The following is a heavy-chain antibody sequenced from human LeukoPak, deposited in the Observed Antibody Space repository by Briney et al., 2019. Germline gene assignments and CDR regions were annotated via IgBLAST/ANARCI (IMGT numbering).Heavy chain of an antibody. V-gene: IGHV3-48*03. D-gene: IGHD7-27*01. CDR1: GFTFSSYE. J-gene: IGHJ5*02. Sequence: GGSLRPSCAASGFTFSSYEMNWVRQAPGKGLEWVSYISSSGSTIYYADSVKGRFTISRDNAKNSLYLQMNSLRAEDTAVYYCAREANLGWFDPWGQGTLVTVSS. CDR2: ISSSGSTI. CDR3: AREANLGWFDP.